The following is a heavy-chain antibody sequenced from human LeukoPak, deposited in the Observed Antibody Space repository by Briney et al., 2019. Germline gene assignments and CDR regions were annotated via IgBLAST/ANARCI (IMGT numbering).Heavy chain of an antibody. J-gene: IGHJ6*03. V-gene: IGHV4-59*08. Sequence: SETLSLTCTVSGGSIKTYYWSWSRQSPGKGLGWIGSMSYSGTSNCIPSLKSRVSMTIDISKNQFSLKLTSATAADTALYFCAAGSRPYYFYYMAVWGTGTTVTVSS. CDR1: GGSIKTYY. CDR3: AAGSRPYYFYYMAV. CDR2: MSYSGTS.